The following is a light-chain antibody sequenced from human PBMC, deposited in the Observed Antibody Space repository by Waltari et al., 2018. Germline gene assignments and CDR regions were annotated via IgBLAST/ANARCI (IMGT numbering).Light chain of an antibody. V-gene: IGKV1-39*01. CDR1: QTISSY. CDR3: QQTYTTPNT. Sequence: DIQMTQSPSSLSASVGDSVPITCRAGQTISSYLNWYQQKPGKAPRLVIYAASSLQSGVPSRFSGSGSGTDFALTISSLQPEDFASYYCQQTYTTPNTFGQGTKLEI. CDR2: AAS. J-gene: IGKJ2*01.